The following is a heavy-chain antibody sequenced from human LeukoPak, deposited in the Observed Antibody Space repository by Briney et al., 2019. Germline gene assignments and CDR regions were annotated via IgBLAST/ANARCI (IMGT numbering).Heavy chain of an antibody. Sequence: SETLSLTCAVYGGSFSGYYWSWIRQPPRKGLEWIGEINHSGSTNYNPSLKSRVTISVDTSKNQFSLKLSSVTAADTAVYYCAIPNRKYYFDYWGQGTLVTVSS. V-gene: IGHV4-34*01. CDR3: AIPNRKYYFDY. CDR1: GGSFSGYY. CDR2: INHSGST. J-gene: IGHJ4*02.